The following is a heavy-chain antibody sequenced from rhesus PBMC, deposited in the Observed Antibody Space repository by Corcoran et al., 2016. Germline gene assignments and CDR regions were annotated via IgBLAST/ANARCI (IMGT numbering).Heavy chain of an antibody. V-gene: IGHV4-65*01. CDR3: AREEDDNIWTGYYDYGFDA. Sequence: QVQLQESGPGLVKPSETLSLTCAASGGSVSSSNWWSWIRQPPGKGLEWIGYISGSSGSTYYNPSLKTRVTISTDTSKNQLSLKLSSVTAADTAVYYCAREEDDNIWTGYYDYGFDAWGQGVVVTVSS. D-gene: IGHD3-3*01. CDR2: ISGSSGST. CDR1: GGSVSSSNW. J-gene: IGHJ6*01.